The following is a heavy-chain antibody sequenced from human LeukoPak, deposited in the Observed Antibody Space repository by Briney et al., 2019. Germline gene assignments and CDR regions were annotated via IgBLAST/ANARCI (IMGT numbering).Heavy chain of an antibody. CDR3: ARDFSGSIVVSSNPLDY. Sequence: ASVKVSCKASGYTFTSYYMHWVRQAPGQGLEWMGIINPSGGSTSYAQKFQGRVTMTRDTSTSTVYMELSGPRSEDTAVYYCARDFSGSIVVSSNPLDYWGQGTLVTVSS. V-gene: IGHV1-46*01. CDR2: INPSGGST. J-gene: IGHJ4*02. D-gene: IGHD3-10*01. CDR1: GYTFTSYY.